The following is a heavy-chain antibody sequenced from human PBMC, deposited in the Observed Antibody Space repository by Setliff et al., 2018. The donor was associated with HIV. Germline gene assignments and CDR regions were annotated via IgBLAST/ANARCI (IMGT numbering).Heavy chain of an antibody. CDR2: MNPNSGNT. V-gene: IGHV1-8*02. CDR3: ATNREQLTMTYYYYYMDV. J-gene: IGHJ6*03. Sequence: RASVKVSCKASGYTFSSYDINWVRQATGQGLEWMGWMNPNSGNTGYAQKFQGRVTMTRDTSISTAYMELSSLRSEDTAVYYCATNREQLTMTYYYYYMDVWG. CDR1: GYTFSSYD. D-gene: IGHD6-13*01.